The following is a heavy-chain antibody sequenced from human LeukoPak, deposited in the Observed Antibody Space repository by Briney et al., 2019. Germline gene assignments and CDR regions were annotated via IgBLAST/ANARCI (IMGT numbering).Heavy chain of an antibody. Sequence: PSETLSLTCSVSGDSITSRDYYWSWIRQPPGKGLEWIGYIYYSGSTSYNPSLKSRVTISVDTSKSQFSLRLNSVTAADTAVYYCARGGSRDGYNTYFDYWGQGTLVTVSS. CDR1: GDSITSRDYY. J-gene: IGHJ4*02. D-gene: IGHD5-24*01. V-gene: IGHV4-30-4*08. CDR2: IYYSGST. CDR3: ARGGSRDGYNTYFDY.